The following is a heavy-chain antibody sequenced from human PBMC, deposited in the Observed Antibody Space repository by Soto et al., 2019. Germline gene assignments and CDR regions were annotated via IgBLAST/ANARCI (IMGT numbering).Heavy chain of an antibody. J-gene: IGHJ4*02. CDR2: IFHSGGT. CDR1: GASISSGGYS. CDR3: ARVRQDYFGSGSLDY. D-gene: IGHD3-10*01. V-gene: IGHV4-30-2*01. Sequence: QLQLQESGSGLVNPSQTLSLTCAVSGASISSGGYSWSWLRQPPGKGLEWIGYIFHSGGTYYNPSLERRVTISIDRSKNQFSLKLTSLTAADTAVYYCARVRQDYFGSGSLDYWGQGTLVTVSS.